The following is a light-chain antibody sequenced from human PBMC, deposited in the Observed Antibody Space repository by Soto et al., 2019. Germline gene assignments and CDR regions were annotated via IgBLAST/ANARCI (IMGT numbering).Light chain of an antibody. V-gene: IGLV1-51*01. Sequence: QSVLTQPPSVSAAPGQKVTISCSGSSSNIGNNYVSWYQQLPGTAPKLLIYDNNKRPSGIPDRFSGSKSGTSATLGITGLQTGDEADYYCGTWDSSLSAGGVFGGGTKVTAL. J-gene: IGLJ2*01. CDR3: GTWDSSLSAGGV. CDR1: SSNIGNNY. CDR2: DNN.